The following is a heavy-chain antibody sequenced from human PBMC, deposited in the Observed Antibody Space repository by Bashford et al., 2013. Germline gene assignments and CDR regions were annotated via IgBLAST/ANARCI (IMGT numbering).Heavy chain of an antibody. Sequence: GGSLRLSCAASGFTFTDFWMSWVRQAPGKGLEWVANINPGGSDTRYVNSVRGRFTISRDNAKNSLFLQMNSLRAEDTAVYYCVKGPQWSTGYAFHIWGQGTMVTVSS. V-gene: IGHV3-7*05. J-gene: IGHJ3*02. CDR1: GFTFTDFW. CDR2: INPGGSDT. CDR3: VKGPQWSTGYAFHI. D-gene: IGHD2-8*01.